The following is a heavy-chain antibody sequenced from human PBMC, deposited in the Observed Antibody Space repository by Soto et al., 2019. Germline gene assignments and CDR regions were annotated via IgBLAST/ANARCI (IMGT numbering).Heavy chain of an antibody. CDR1: GFSFSDYY. J-gene: IGHJ5*02. D-gene: IGHD3-16*01. CDR3: ARLPYPWGWFDP. CDR2: ISNSGRTI. V-gene: IGHV3-11*01. Sequence: QVQLVESGGGLVKPGGSLRLSCAPSGFSFSDYYMSWIRQAPGKGLEWISYISNSGRTIYYADSLKGRFTISRDNAKNSLYLQMNSLRVDDTAMYYCARLPYPWGWFDPWGQGTLVTVSS.